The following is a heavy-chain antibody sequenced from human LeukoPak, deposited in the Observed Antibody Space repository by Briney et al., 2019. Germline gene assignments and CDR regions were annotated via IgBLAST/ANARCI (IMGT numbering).Heavy chain of an antibody. J-gene: IGHJ4*02. Sequence: GGSLRLSCAASGFTFSDYGMHWVRQAPGKGLEWVAVIANDGRDKKYADSVRGRFTISRDNSKNTVYLQMNSLRAEDTAVFYCVKDMKIKAAGYYFDYWGQGTLVTVSS. V-gene: IGHV3-30*18. CDR3: VKDMKIKAAGYYFDY. CDR2: IANDGRDK. CDR1: GFTFSDYG. D-gene: IGHD6-13*01.